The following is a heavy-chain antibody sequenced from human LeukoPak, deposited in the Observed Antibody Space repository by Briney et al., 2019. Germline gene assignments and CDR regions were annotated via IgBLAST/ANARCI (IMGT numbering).Heavy chain of an antibody. CDR1: GFIFTNYC. CDR3: ATSTTVITPIDS. J-gene: IGHJ4*02. V-gene: IGHV1-46*01. Sequence: ASVKVSCKTSGFIFTNYCLHWVRQAPGQGLEWMGIINPSAGSPTYAQKFQGRVTMTRDVSTSTVYMEMSSLRSDDTAMYYCATSTTVITPIDSWGQGTLVTVSS. D-gene: IGHD4-23*01. CDR2: INPSAGSP.